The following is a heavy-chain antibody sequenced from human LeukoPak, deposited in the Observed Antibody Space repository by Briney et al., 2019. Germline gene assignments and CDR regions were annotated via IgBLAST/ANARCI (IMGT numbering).Heavy chain of an antibody. V-gene: IGHV3-74*01. CDR1: GVTFSSYW. J-gene: IGHJ6*02. D-gene: IGHD1-20*01. Sequence: GGSLRLSCAASGVTFSSYWMHWVRQAPGKGLVWVSRINSDGSSTSYADSVKGRFTISRDNAKNTLYLQMNSLRGEDTAVYYCARIRYDWSGTDVWGQGTTVTVSS. CDR3: ARIRYDWSGTDV. CDR2: INSDGSST.